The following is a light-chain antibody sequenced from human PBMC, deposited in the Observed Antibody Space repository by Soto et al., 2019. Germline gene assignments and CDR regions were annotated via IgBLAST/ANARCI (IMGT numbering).Light chain of an antibody. CDR3: QQSYSFPFT. J-gene: IGKJ3*01. CDR1: HSLDSY. Sequence: ETVLTQSPATLSLSPGERATLSCRASHSLDSYLAWYQKKPGQAPRLLIYDTSNRASGIPARFSGSGSGTEFTLTITSLQPQDFATYYCQQSYSFPFTFGPGTKVDIK. CDR2: DTS. V-gene: IGKV3-11*01.